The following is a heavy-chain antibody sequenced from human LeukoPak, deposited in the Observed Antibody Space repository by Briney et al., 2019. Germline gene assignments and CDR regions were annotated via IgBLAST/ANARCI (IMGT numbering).Heavy chain of an antibody. D-gene: IGHD6-19*01. CDR3: ARAPPYSSGWYGIDF. V-gene: IGHV3-74*01. Sequence: PGGSLRLSCAASGFTFSRYWMHWVRQAPGKGLVWVSRINSDGYSTTYADFVKGRFTISRDNAKNPLYLQMNSLRAEDTAMYYCARAPPYSSGWYGIDFWGQGTLVTVSS. CDR1: GFTFSRYW. CDR2: INSDGYST. J-gene: IGHJ4*02.